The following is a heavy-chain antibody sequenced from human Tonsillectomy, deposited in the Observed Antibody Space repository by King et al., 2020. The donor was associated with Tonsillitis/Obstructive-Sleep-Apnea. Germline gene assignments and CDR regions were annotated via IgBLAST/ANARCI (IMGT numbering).Heavy chain of an antibody. CDR3: ARGSGDGYNSYDY. J-gene: IGHJ4*02. D-gene: IGHD5-24*01. CDR2: ISSSSSYI. CDR1: GFTFSSYS. Sequence: VQLVESGGGLVKPGGSLRLSCAASGFTFSSYSMNWVRQAPGKGLEWVSSISSSSSYIYYADSVKGRFTISRDNAKNSLYLQMNSLRAEDTALYYCARGSGDGYNSYDYWGQGTLVTVSS. V-gene: IGHV3-21*04.